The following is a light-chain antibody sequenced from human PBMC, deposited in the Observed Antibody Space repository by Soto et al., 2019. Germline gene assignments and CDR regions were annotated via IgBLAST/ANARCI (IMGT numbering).Light chain of an antibody. V-gene: IGKV1-9*01. J-gene: IGKJ2*01. CDR1: QGISSY. CDR3: QQRHSFPYT. CDR2: SAS. Sequence: DIQLTQSPSFLSASVGDRVTITCRASQGISSYLAWYQQKPGKAPKLLIYSASTLQSGVPSRFSGSGSGTEFTLTISSLQPEDFATYYCQQRHSFPYTFGQGTKLEIK.